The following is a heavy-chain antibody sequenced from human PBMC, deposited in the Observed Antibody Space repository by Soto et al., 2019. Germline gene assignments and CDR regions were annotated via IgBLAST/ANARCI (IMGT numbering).Heavy chain of an antibody. CDR3: ARHQFAVDINPNWFDP. D-gene: IGHD5-12*01. J-gene: IGHJ5*02. V-gene: IGHV5-51*01. CDR1: GYSFTSYW. CDR2: IYPGDSDT. Sequence: GDSLKISCKGSGYSFTSYWIGWVRQMPGKGLEWMGIIYPGDSDTRYSPSFQGQVTISADKSISTAYLQWSSLKASDTAMYYCARHQFAVDINPNWFDPWGQGTLVTVSS.